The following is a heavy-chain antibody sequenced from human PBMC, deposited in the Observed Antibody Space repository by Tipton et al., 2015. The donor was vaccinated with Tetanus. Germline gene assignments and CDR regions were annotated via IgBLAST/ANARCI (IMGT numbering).Heavy chain of an antibody. V-gene: IGHV4-34*01. CDR1: GGSFSNYF. D-gene: IGHD6-19*01. CDR3: ARGSGWADF. CDR2: ISPSGNT. J-gene: IGHJ4*02. Sequence: TLSLTCAVYGGSFSNYFWRWIRQPPGKGLEWIGKISPSGNTNYNPSLKSRVTISADTSRNQFSLTLSSVTAADTAVYYCARGSGWADFWGQGTQVTVSS.